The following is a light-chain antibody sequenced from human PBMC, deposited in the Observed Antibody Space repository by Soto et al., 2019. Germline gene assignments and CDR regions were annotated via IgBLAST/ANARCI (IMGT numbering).Light chain of an antibody. CDR1: SSDVGGYNY. CDR3: CSYTTSNTRQIV. J-gene: IGLJ1*01. CDR2: DVS. V-gene: IGLV2-14*01. Sequence: QSALTQPASVSESPGQSITISCTGTSSDVGGYNYDSWYQQHPGKAPKFMIYDVSNRPSGVSNRFSGSKSGSTASLTISGLQAEDEADYYCCSYTTSNTRQIVFGTGTKLTVL.